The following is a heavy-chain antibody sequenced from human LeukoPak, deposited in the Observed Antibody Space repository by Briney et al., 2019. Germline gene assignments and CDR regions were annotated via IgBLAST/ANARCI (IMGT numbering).Heavy chain of an antibody. CDR1: GFPFISYG. V-gene: IGHV3-30*02. CDR3: TRDSSSWYDYYYYMDV. CDR2: IRYDGSNK. Sequence: GGSLRLSCAASGFPFISYGMYWVRQARGKGLESVAFIRYDGSNKFYADSVKGRFTVSRDNSKNTLYLQMKSLRAEDTAVYYCTRDSSSWYDYYYYMDVWGKGTTATISS. D-gene: IGHD6-13*01. J-gene: IGHJ6*03.